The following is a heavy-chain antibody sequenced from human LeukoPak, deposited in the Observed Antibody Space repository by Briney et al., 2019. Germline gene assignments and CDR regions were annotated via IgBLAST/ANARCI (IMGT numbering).Heavy chain of an antibody. CDR3: ARTNSQARDYYYYMDV. Sequence: GGSLRLSCAASGFTFTTYWMSWVRQAPGQGLEWVANINQDGNEKYYVDSVKGRFTMSRDNAKNSLYLQMNSLRADDTDVYYCARTNSQARDYYYYMDVWGQGTTVTVS. CDR2: INQDGNEK. J-gene: IGHJ6*03. V-gene: IGHV3-7*01. D-gene: IGHD1-7*01. CDR1: GFTFTTYW.